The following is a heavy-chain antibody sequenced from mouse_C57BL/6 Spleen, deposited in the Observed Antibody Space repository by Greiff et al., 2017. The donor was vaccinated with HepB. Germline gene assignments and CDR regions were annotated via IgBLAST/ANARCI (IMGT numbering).Heavy chain of an antibody. CDR2: IYPGDGDT. J-gene: IGHJ4*01. CDR1: GYAFSSSW. D-gene: IGHD1-1*01. V-gene: IGHV1-82*01. CDR3: ARGDYGNAMDY. Sequence: QVQLKESGPELVKPGASVKIPCKASGYAFSSSWMNWVKQRPGKGLEWIGRIYPGDGDTNYNGKFKGKATLTADKSSSTAYMQLSSLTSEDSAVYFCARGDYGNAMDYWGQGTSVTVSS.